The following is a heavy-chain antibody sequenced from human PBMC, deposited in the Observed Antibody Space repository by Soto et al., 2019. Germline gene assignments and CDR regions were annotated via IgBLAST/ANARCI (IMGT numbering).Heavy chain of an antibody. Sequence: SETLSLTCSFSGGSSRGSYCSWIRQPPEKGLEWIASISYTGSATHNPSLKSRVSVSVDTTENQCSLKLTSVTAADTATYYCATGGGWLQNSNLRGLYFDYWGQGALVTVSS. J-gene: IGHJ4*02. CDR2: ISYTGSA. CDR3: ATGGGWLQNSNLRGLYFDY. V-gene: IGHV4-59*01. D-gene: IGHD6-19*01. CDR1: GGSSRGSY.